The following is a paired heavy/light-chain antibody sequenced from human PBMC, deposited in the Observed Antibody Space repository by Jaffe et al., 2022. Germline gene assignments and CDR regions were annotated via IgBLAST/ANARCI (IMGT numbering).Light chain of an antibody. CDR3: QQYNSSPLT. V-gene: IGKV3-20*01. CDR1: QSIRSGF. CDR2: GAS. Sequence: EIVLTQSPGTLSLSPGERATLSCRASQSIRSGFLAWYQQKPGQAPRLLIYGASSRATGIPDRFSGSGSGTDFILTISRLETEDFAFYYCQQYNSSPLTFGGGTKVDIK. J-gene: IGKJ4*01.
Heavy chain of an antibody. Sequence: QVQLQESGPGLVKPSGTLSLTCAVSGDSISSNNWWSWVRQSPGKGLEWIGEIYYSGSTGYNPSLKSRLTTSVDKSKNQFSLKLNSVTAADTAVYYCTRRRDGIPYIDVWGKGTTVTVSS. CDR3: TRRRDGIPYIDV. V-gene: IGHV4-4*02. CDR2: IYYSGST. J-gene: IGHJ6*03. D-gene: IGHD1-26*01. CDR1: GDSISSNNW.